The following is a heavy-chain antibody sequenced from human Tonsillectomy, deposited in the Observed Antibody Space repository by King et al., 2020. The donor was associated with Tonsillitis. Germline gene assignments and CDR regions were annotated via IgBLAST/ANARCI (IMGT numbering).Heavy chain of an antibody. J-gene: IGHJ5*02. CDR2: ISWNSGSA. D-gene: IGHD3-22*01. V-gene: IGHV3-9*01. CDR1: GFNFDDYA. CDR3: VKDFTSSGGT. Sequence: VQLVESGGGLVQPGRSLRLSCAASGFNFDDYAMHWVRQAPGKGLEWVSGISWNSGSAAYADSVMGRFTISRDNAKNSLYLQMNSLRAEDTALYYCVKDFTSSGGTWGQGTLVTVSS.